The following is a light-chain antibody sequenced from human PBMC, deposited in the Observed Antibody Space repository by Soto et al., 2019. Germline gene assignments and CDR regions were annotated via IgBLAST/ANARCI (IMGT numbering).Light chain of an antibody. Sequence: QSVLTQPASVSGSPGQSITISCTGTSSDVGTNNYVSWYQQDPGKAPKLMIFEVSNRPSGVSSRFSGSKSGNTASLTISGLQTEDEADYYCASYTISSTLVFGGGTQLTVL. J-gene: IGLJ3*02. V-gene: IGLV2-14*01. CDR2: EVS. CDR3: ASYTISSTLV. CDR1: SSDVGTNNY.